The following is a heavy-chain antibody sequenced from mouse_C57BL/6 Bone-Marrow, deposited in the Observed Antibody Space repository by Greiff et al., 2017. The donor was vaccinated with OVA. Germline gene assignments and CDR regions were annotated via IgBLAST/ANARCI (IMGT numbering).Heavy chain of an antibody. CDR3: ARRDYAGGGYAMDY. V-gene: IGHV1-64*01. CDR1: GYTFTSYW. J-gene: IGHJ4*01. CDR2: IHPNSGST. Sequence: QVQLQQPGAELVKPGASVKLSCKASGYTFTSYWMHWVKQRPGQGLEWIGMIHPNSGSTNYNEKFKSKATLTVDKSSNTDYMQLSSLTSEDSAVYYCARRDYAGGGYAMDYWGQGTSVTVSS. D-gene: IGHD2-4*01.